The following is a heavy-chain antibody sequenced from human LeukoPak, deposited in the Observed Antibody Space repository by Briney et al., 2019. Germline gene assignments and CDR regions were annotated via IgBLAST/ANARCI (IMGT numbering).Heavy chain of an antibody. D-gene: IGHD2-15*01. Sequence: GGSLRLSCAASGFTFSSYGMHWVRQAPGKGLEWVAVIPYDGSNKYYADSVKGRFTISRDNSKNTLYLQMDSLRAEDTAVYYCAKGDIPNYWGQGTLVTVSS. V-gene: IGHV3-30*18. CDR1: GFTFSSYG. CDR3: AKGDIPNY. J-gene: IGHJ4*02. CDR2: IPYDGSNK.